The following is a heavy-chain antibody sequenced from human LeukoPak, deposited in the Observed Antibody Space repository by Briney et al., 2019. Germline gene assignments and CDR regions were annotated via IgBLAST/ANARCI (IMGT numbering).Heavy chain of an antibody. CDR2: IYYSGST. CDR1: VGSTISSSYC. Sequence: SESPSLSCALSVGSTISSSYCCGWISHPAGDWRGWIGCIYYSGSTYYTPSLKSRVTISVDTSKNQFSLTLSSVTAADTAVYYCARHGSHYYYYYMDVWGKGTTVTVSS. J-gene: IGHJ6*03. CDR3: ARHGSHYYYYYMDV. V-gene: IGHV4-39*07.